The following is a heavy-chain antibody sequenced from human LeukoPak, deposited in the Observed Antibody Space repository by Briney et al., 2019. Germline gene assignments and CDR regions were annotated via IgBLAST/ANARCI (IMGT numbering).Heavy chain of an antibody. Sequence: PGGSLRLSCAAYGFTFSSYVMSWVRQTRGKGLEWVANIKEDGSATYYVDSVRGRFTISRDTAKSSLYLEMKYLGVDNTAVYYCARLGAASAGALDNWGQGTPVTVSS. D-gene: IGHD6-13*01. CDR3: ARLGAASAGALDN. CDR1: GFTFSSYV. V-gene: IGHV3-7*04. CDR2: IKEDGSAT. J-gene: IGHJ4*02.